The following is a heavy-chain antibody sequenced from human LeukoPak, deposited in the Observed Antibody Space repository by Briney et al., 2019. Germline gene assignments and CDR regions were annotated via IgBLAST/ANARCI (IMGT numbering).Heavy chain of an antibody. CDR1: GFSFSTYA. CDR3: AKALGDSRGYFLYHSDY. J-gene: IGHJ4*02. D-gene: IGHD3-22*01. CDR2: ISGSGALT. Sequence: PGGSLRLSCVASGFSFSTYAINWVRQAPGKGLEWVSTISGSGALTYYADSVKGRFTISRDNSKNTLYVQMNSLRAEDTAIYYCAKALGDSRGYFLYHSDYWGQGTLVTVSS. V-gene: IGHV3-23*01.